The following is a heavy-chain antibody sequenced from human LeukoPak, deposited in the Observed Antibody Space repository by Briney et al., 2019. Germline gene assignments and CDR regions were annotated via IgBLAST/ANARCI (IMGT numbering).Heavy chain of an antibody. CDR1: GFTFSSYG. Sequence: GGSLRPSCAASGFTFSSYGMHWVRQAPGKGLEWVAVIWYDGSDKYYADSVKGRFTISRDNSKNTLYLQMNSLRAEDTAVYYCATWGPSSSGGFDYWGQGTLVTVSS. J-gene: IGHJ4*02. V-gene: IGHV3-33*03. D-gene: IGHD6-6*01. CDR2: IWYDGSDK. CDR3: ATWGPSSSGGFDY.